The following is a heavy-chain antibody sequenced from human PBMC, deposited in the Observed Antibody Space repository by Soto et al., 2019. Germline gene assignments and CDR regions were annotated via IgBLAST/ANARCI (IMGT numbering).Heavy chain of an antibody. J-gene: IGHJ4*02. D-gene: IGHD2-15*01. CDR2: INPSGGST. Sequence: GASVKVSCKASGYTFTSYYMHWVRQAPGQGLEWMGIINPSGGSTSYAQKFQGRVTMTRDTSTSTVYMELSSLRSEDTAVYYCARWGCSGSNCYLNQRSYDLWSQGTLVTVSS. CDR3: ARWGCSGSNCYLNQRSYDL. CDR1: GYTFTSYY. V-gene: IGHV1-46*01.